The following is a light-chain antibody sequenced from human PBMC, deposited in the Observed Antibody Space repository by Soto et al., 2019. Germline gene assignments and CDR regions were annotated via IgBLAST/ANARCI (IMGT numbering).Light chain of an antibody. CDR1: SSDVGGYNY. J-gene: IGLJ1*01. V-gene: IGLV2-11*01. CDR2: DVS. CDR3: CSYAGSYTYV. Sequence: QSALTQPRSVSGSPGQSVTISCTGTSSDVGGYNYVSWYQHHPGKAPEVVIYDVSERPSGVPDRFSGSKSGITASLTISGLQADDEADYYCCSYAGSYTYVFGTGTKLTVL.